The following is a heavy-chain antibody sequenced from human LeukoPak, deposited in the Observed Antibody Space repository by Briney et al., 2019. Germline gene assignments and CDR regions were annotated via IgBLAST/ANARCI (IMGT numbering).Heavy chain of an antibody. V-gene: IGHV3-21*01. D-gene: IGHD2-2*01. J-gene: IGHJ2*01. Sequence: GGSLRLSCAASGFTFSSYSMNWVRQAPGKGLEWVSSISSSSSYIYYADSVKGRFTISRDNAKNSLYLQMNSLRAEDTAVYYCARDQDIVVVPAAKYWYFDLWGRGTLVTVSS. CDR2: ISSSSSYI. CDR3: ARDQDIVVVPAAKYWYFDL. CDR1: GFTFSSYS.